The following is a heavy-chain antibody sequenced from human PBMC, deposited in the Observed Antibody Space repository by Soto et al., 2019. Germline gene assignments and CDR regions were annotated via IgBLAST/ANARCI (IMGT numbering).Heavy chain of an antibody. D-gene: IGHD3-22*01. CDR3: ARVPRGDYYDSSGGFDP. Sequence: SVKVSCKASGGTFSSYAIGWVRQAPGQGLEWMGGIIPILGTANYAQKFQGRVTITADESTSTAYMELSSLRSEDTAVYYCARVPRGDYYDSSGGFDPWGQGTLVTVSS. J-gene: IGHJ5*02. CDR2: IIPILGTA. V-gene: IGHV1-69*13. CDR1: GGTFSSYA.